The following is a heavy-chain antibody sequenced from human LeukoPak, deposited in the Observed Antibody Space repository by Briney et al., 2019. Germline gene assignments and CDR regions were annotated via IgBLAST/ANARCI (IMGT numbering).Heavy chain of an antibody. D-gene: IGHD3-3*01. Sequence: ASVKVSCKASGYTFTGYYIHWVRQAPGQGLEWMTWMHPNSGDTNYAQKFQGRVTMTWDTSISTAYMELSRLRSDDTAVYYCARGLRSVGNYYYYMDVWGKGTTVTISS. CDR2: MHPNSGDT. V-gene: IGHV1-2*02. CDR1: GYTFTGYY. CDR3: ARGLRSVGNYYYYMDV. J-gene: IGHJ6*03.